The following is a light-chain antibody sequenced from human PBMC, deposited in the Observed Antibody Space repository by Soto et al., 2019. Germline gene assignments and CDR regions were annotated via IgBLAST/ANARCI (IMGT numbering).Light chain of an antibody. CDR2: EVN. CDR3: SSYAGSSNV. V-gene: IGLV2-8*01. CDR1: SSDVGGYNY. J-gene: IGLJ1*01. Sequence: QSALTQPPSASGSPGQSVAISCTGTSSDVGGYNYVSWYQQHPGKAPKLMIYEVNKRPPGVPDRFSGSKSGNTASLTVSGLQAEDEADYYCSSYAGSSNVFGTGTKLT.